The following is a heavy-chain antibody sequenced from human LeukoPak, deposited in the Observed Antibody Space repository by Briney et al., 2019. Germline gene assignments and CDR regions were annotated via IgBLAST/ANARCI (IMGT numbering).Heavy chain of an antibody. CDR2: ISGSGGST. V-gene: IGHV3-23*01. CDR3: AKDSYYYDILTGYYSEPHFQH. Sequence: PGGSLRLSCAASGFTFSSYAMSWVRQAPGKGLEWVSAISGSGGSTYYADSVKGRFTISRDNSKNTLYLQMNSLRAEDAAVYYCAKDSYYYDILTGYYSEPHFQHWGQGTLVTVSS. CDR1: GFTFSSYA. J-gene: IGHJ1*01. D-gene: IGHD3-9*01.